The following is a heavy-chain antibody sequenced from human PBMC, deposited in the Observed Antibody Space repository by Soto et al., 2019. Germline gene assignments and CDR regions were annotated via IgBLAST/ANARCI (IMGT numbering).Heavy chain of an antibody. Sequence: GGSLRLSCVVSGFTFTNYAMSWVRQAPGKGLEWVSSTDWRGVVAYYSHSVRGRFTTSRDNSQNTLWLQMNSLRAEDTAVYYCAKEVIFGAAAAFYYYYGMDVWGQGTTVTVSS. CDR3: AKEVIFGAAAAFYYYYGMDV. CDR1: GFTFTNYA. J-gene: IGHJ6*02. V-gene: IGHV3-23*01. CDR2: TDWRGVVA. D-gene: IGHD6-13*01.